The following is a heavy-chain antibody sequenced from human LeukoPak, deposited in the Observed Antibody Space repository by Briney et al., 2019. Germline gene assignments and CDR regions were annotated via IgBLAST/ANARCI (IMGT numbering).Heavy chain of an antibody. Sequence: SETLSLTCTVSGGSISSSSYYWGWIRQPPGKGLEWIETINYSGDTYYNPSLKSRVTISVDSSKNQFSLKLSSVTAADTAVYYCVRLQAVTGNFDYWGQGALVTVSS. CDR3: VRLQAVTGNFDY. D-gene: IGHD1-20*01. CDR1: GGSISSSSYY. CDR2: INYSGDT. J-gene: IGHJ4*02. V-gene: IGHV4-39*07.